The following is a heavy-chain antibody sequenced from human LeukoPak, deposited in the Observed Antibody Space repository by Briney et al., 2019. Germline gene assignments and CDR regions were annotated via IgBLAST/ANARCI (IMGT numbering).Heavy chain of an antibody. V-gene: IGHV3-74*01. J-gene: IGHJ4*02. D-gene: IGHD3-16*01. CDR2: ISSDGSNT. CDR1: GFTFKTYW. Sequence: GGSLRLYCAASGFTFKTYWMHWVRQAPGRGPVWVSRISSDGSNTRYADSVKGRFTVSRDNAKNTLYLQMNSLRAEDTAVYYCARDWGGSGPTSHDYWGQGTLVTVSS. CDR3: ARDWGGSGPTSHDY.